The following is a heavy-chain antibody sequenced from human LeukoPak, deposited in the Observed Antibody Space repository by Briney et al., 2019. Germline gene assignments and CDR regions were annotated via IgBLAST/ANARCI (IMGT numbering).Heavy chain of an antibody. CDR3: ARTINSDYYDSSGYYLLDI. CDR2: IYPGDSDA. Sequence: PGESLKISCKGSGYSFTSYWIGWVRQMPGKGLEWMGIIYPGDSDARYSPSFQGQVTISADKSISTAYLQWSSLKASDTAMYYCARTINSDYYDSSGYYLLDIWGQGTMVTVSS. V-gene: IGHV5-51*01. CDR1: GYSFTSYW. J-gene: IGHJ3*02. D-gene: IGHD3-22*01.